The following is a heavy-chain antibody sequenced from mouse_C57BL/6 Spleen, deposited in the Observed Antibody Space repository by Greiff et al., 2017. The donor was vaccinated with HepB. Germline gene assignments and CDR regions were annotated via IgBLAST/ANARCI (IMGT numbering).Heavy chain of an antibody. V-gene: IGHV14-1*01. CDR3: TTGLITTVVSQS. CDR2: IDPEDGDT. Sequence: VQLQLSGAELVRPGASVKLSCTASGFNIKDYYMHWVKQRPEQGLEWIGRIDPEDGDTEYAPKFQGKATMTADTTSNTAYLQISSLTSEDTAVYYCTTGLITTVVSQSWGQGTLVTVSA. CDR1: GFNIKDYY. D-gene: IGHD1-1*01. J-gene: IGHJ3*01.